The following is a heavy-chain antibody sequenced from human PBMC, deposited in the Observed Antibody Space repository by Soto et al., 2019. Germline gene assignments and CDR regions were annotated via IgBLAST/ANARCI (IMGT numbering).Heavy chain of an antibody. Sequence: ASVKVSCKASGYTFFTYDISWVRQAPGQGLEWMGWISTYSGATRYAQRFQGRVTMTRDMSITTVYMELNNLSPDDTAVYYCGRGRSGQIVVFYWGQGTPVTVSS. CDR2: ISTYSGAT. CDR1: GYTFFTYD. D-gene: IGHD1-26*01. J-gene: IGHJ4*02. V-gene: IGHV1-2*02. CDR3: GRGRSGQIVVFY.